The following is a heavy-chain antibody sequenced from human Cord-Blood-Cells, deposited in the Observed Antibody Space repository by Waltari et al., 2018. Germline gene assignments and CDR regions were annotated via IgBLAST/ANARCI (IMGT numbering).Heavy chain of an antibody. D-gene: IGHD2-21*02. V-gene: IGHV1-24*01. Sequence: QVQLVQSGAEVKKTGASVKVSCKVSGYTLTELSMTWVRQAPGKGLEWMGGFDPEDGETIYAQKFQGRVTMTEDTSTDTAYIELSSLRSEDTAVYYCATGLVRYCGGDCYSAFDIWGQGTMVTVSS. CDR3: ATGLVRYCGGDCYSAFDI. J-gene: IGHJ3*02. CDR2: FDPEDGET. CDR1: GYTLTELS.